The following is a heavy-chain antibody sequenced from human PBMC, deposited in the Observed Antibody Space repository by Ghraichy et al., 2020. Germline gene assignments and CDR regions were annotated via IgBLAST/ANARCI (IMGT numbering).Heavy chain of an antibody. V-gene: IGHV3-20*03. D-gene: IGHD3-10*01. CDR2: ISWNGGST. CDR3: AKTLVPGSGAYYYYAMDV. J-gene: IGHJ6*02. Sequence: GGSLSLSFSSSFFPFSSSSLLFFLHVPVPGLEWVSSISWNGGSTGYADSVKGRFTISRDNAKKSLYLQMNSLRAEDTASYYCAKTLVPGSGAYYYYAMDVLGQGTTVTVSS. CDR1: FFPFSSSS.